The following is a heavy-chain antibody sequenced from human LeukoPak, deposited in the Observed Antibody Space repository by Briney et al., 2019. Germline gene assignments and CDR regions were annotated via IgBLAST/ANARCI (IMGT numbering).Heavy chain of an antibody. CDR2: IKQDGSEK. CDR1: GFTFSSYW. Sequence: PGGSLRLSCAASGFTFSSYWMSWVRQAPGKGLEWVSNIKQDGSEKYYVDSVKGRFTISRDNAKNSLYLQMNSLRAEDTAVYYCAREPLGYCSGGSCYPGGDPYYFDYWGQGTLVTVSS. J-gene: IGHJ4*02. CDR3: AREPLGYCSGGSCYPGGDPYYFDY. D-gene: IGHD2-15*01. V-gene: IGHV3-7*01.